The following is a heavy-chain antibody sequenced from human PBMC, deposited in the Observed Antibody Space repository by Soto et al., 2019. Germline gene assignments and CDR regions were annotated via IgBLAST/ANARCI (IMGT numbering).Heavy chain of an antibody. Sequence: PGGSLRLSCAASGFTFSSYAMHWVRQAPGKGLEWVAVISYDGSNKYYADSVKGRFTISRDNSKNTLYLQMNSLRAEDTAMYYCARSPLLHSSGWFPGYYYYGMDVWGQGTTVTVSS. CDR2: ISYDGSNK. J-gene: IGHJ6*02. V-gene: IGHV3-30-3*01. D-gene: IGHD6-19*01. CDR3: ARSPLLHSSGWFPGYYYYGMDV. CDR1: GFTFSSYA.